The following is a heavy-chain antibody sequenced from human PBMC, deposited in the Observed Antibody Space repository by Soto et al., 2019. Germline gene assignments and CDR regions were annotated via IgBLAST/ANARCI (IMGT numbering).Heavy chain of an antibody. CDR2: IYASGST. J-gene: IGHJ4*02. CDR1: GDSISGYY. V-gene: IGHV4-4*07. Sequence: QVQLQESGPRLVKPSETLSLTCTVSGDSISGYYWSWIRQPAGKGQEWIGRIYASGSTISNPSLRSRVALSVDTSKNQFSLKLNSVTAADTAMYYCARSGYSSGWYTAFDSWSQGTLVTVSS. D-gene: IGHD6-19*01. CDR3: ARSGYSSGWYTAFDS.